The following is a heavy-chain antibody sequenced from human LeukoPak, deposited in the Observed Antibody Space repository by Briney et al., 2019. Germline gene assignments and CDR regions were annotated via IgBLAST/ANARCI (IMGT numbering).Heavy chain of an antibody. CDR1: GGSISSGGYY. J-gene: IGHJ4*01. V-gene: IGHV4-31*03. CDR2: IYYSGST. Sequence: SETLPLTCTVSGGSISSGGYYWSWIRQHPGKGLEWIGYIYYSGSTYYNPSLKSRVTISVDTSKNQFSLKLSSVTAADTAVYYCAASLWFGELREHWVDYWGQGTLVTVSS. D-gene: IGHD3-10*01. CDR3: AASLWFGELREHWVDY.